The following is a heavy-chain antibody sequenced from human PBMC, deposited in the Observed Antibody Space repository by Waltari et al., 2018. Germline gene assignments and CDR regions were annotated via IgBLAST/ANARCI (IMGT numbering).Heavy chain of an antibody. CDR2: IYYSGST. CDR1: GGSISSSSYY. Sequence: QLQLQESGPGLVKPSETLSLTCTVSGGSISSSSYYWGWIRQPPGKGLEWIGSIYYSGSTYYNPSLKSRVTISVDTSKNQFSLKLSSVTAADTAVYYCARRERLGVDLGALDIWGQGTMVTVSS. J-gene: IGHJ3*02. D-gene: IGHD3-16*01. V-gene: IGHV4-39*01. CDR3: ARRERLGVDLGALDI.